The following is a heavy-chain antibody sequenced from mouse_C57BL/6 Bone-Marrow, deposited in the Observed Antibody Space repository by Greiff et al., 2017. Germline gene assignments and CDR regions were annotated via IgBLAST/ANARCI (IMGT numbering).Heavy chain of an antibody. CDR2: IYPGDGDT. J-gene: IGHJ1*03. CDR3: AREYYGTDWYFDV. D-gene: IGHD1-1*01. V-gene: IGHV1-82*01. CDR1: GYAFSSSW. Sequence: QVQLQQSGPELVKPGASVKISCKASGYAFSSSWMNWVKQRPGKGLEWIGRIYPGDGDTNYNGKFKGKATLTADKSSSTAYMQLSSLTSEDSAVYFWAREYYGTDWYFDVWGTGTTVTVSS.